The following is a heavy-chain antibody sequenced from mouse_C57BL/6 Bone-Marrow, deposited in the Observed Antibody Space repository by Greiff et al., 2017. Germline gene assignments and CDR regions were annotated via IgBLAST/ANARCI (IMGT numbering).Heavy chain of an antibody. CDR1: GYTFTSYW. CDR2: INPSSGYT. CDR3: ARRYSNYGWYCDV. J-gene: IGHJ1*03. D-gene: IGHD2-5*01. V-gene: IGHV1-7*01. Sequence: VQLQESGAELAKPGASVKLSCKASGYTFTSYWMHWVKQRPGQGLEWIGYINPSSGYTKYNQKFKDKATLTADKSSSTAYMQLSSLTYEDSAVYYCARRYSNYGWYCDVWGTGTTVTVSS.